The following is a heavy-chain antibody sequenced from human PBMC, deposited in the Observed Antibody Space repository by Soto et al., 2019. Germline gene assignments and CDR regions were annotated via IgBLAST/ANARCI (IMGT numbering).Heavy chain of an antibody. D-gene: IGHD2-15*01. V-gene: IGHV3-48*01. Sequence: GGSLRLSCSASGFTFSDYAMHWVRQPPGEGLEWVSNISSSSSTMYYAVSVRGRFTISRDNATNSLYLQMNSLRAEDTAVYYCARPKYCSGGSCYSDYWGQGTLVTVSS. CDR3: ARPKYCSGGSCYSDY. CDR1: GFTFSDYA. CDR2: ISSSSSTM. J-gene: IGHJ4*02.